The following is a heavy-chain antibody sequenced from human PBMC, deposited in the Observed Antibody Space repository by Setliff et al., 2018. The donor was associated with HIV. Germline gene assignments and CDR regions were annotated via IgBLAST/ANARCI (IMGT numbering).Heavy chain of an antibody. J-gene: IGHJ3*01. D-gene: IGHD3-16*02. CDR1: GGSITGYF. CDR2: IYYNGNT. Sequence: SETLSLTCTVSGGSITGYFWNWIRQSPGKGLEWIGYIYYNGNTNYNPTLNSRGTISVDTSRTHFSLKVSSVTAADTAVYYCAHRDRGTLDAFDLWGLGTMVTVSS. CDR3: AHRDRGTLDAFDL. V-gene: IGHV4-59*08.